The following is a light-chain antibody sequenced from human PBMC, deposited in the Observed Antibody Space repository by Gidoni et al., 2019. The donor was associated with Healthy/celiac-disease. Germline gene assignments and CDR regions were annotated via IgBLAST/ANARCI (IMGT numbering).Light chain of an antibody. V-gene: IGKV1-5*01. J-gene: IGKJ1*01. Sequence: DIQMTQSPSTLSASVGDRVTITCRASQRISSWLAWSQQKPGKAPKLLIYDASSLESGVPSRFSGSGSGTEFTLTISSLQPDDFATYYCQQYNSYSETFGPGPKVEIK. CDR1: QRISSW. CDR2: DAS. CDR3: QQYNSYSET.